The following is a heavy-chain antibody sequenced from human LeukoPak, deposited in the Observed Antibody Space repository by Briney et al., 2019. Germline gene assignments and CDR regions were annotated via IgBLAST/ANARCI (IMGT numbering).Heavy chain of an antibody. CDR2: ISYDGSNK. J-gene: IGHJ5*02. CDR1: GFTFSSYA. D-gene: IGHD3-9*01. CDR3: ARDHLRSYYDILTGYSSNWFDP. V-gene: IGHV3-30*04. Sequence: GGSLRLSCAASGFTFSSYAMHWVRQAPGKGLEWVAVISYDGSNKYYAGSVKGRFTISRDNAKNSLYLQMNSLRAEDTALYHCARDHLRSYYDILTGYSSNWFDPWGQGTLVTVSS.